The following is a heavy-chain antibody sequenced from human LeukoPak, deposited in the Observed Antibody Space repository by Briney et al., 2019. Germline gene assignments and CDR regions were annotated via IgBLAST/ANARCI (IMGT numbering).Heavy chain of an antibody. CDR1: GYSISSGYY. CDR3: ASKPFLSGSFDY. D-gene: IGHD1-26*01. V-gene: IGHV4-38-2*01. J-gene: IGHJ4*02. Sequence: SETLSLTCAVSGYSISSGYYWGWIRQPSGKGLERIGSIYHSGSTYYNPSLKSRVTISVDTSKNQFSLNLSSVTAADTAVYYCASKPFLSGSFDYWGQGTLVTVSS. CDR2: IYHSGST.